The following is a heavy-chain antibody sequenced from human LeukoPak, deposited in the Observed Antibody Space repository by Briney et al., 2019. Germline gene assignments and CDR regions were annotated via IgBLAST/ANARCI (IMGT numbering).Heavy chain of an antibody. D-gene: IGHD1-26*01. J-gene: IGHJ4*02. Sequence: SETLSLTCTVSGGSISSGGYYWSWIRQHPGKGLEWIGYIYYSGSTNYNPSLKSRVTISVDTSKNQFSLKLSSVTAADTAVYYCASSRWELLRITYWGQGTLVTVSS. CDR3: ASSRWELLRITY. CDR1: GGSISSGGYY. CDR2: IYYSGST. V-gene: IGHV4-61*08.